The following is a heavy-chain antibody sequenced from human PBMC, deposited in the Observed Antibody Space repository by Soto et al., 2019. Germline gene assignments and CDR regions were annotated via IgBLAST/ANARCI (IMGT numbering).Heavy chain of an antibody. CDR2: IVVGSGNT. CDR1: GFTFTSSA. J-gene: IGHJ3*02. CDR3: AAAVDTAMVREAAFDI. D-gene: IGHD5-18*01. V-gene: IGHV1-58*01. Sequence: ASVKVSCKASGFTFTSSAVQWVRQARGQRLEWIGWIVVGSGNTNYAQKFQERVTITRDMSTSTAYMALSSLRSEDTAVYYCAAAVDTAMVREAAFDIWGQGTMVTVSS.